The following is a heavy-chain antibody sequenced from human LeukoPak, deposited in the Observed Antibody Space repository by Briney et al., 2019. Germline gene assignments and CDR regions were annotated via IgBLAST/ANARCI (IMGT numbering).Heavy chain of an antibody. D-gene: IGHD6-19*01. CDR1: GFTFSTYA. CDR3: ARDAGSGYFDN. CDR2: ISGSSSTI. Sequence: GGSLRLSCAASGFTFSTYAMNWVRQAPGKGLDWVSYISGSSSTIYYADSVKGRFTISRDNAKNSLYLQMNGLRDEDTAVYYCARDAGSGYFDNWGQGTLVTVSS. J-gene: IGHJ4*02. V-gene: IGHV3-48*02.